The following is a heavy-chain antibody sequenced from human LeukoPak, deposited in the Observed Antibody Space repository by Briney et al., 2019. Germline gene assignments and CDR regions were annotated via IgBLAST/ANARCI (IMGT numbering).Heavy chain of an antibody. CDR3: ARDGGGATPFDY. D-gene: IGHD1-26*01. J-gene: IGHJ4*02. CDR2: ISSSSSYI. V-gene: IGHV3-21*01. CDR1: GFTFSSYS. Sequence: PGGSLRLSCAASGFTFSSYSMNWVRQAPGKGLEWVSSISSSSSYIYYADSVKGRFTISRDNAKNSLYLQMNSLRAEDTAVYYCARDGGGATPFDYWGQGTLVTVSS.